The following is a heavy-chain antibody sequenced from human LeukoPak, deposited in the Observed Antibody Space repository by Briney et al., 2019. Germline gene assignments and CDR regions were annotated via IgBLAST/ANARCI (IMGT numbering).Heavy chain of an antibody. CDR3: AREPPTIAARPSPYFDY. D-gene: IGHD6-6*01. Sequence: ASVKVSCKASGYTFTGYYMHWVRQAPGQGLEWMGWINPNSGGTNYAQKFQGRVTMTRDTSISTAYMELSRLRSDDTAVYYCAREPPTIAARPSPYFDYWGQGTLVTVSS. CDR2: INPNSGGT. CDR1: GYTFTGYY. V-gene: IGHV1-2*02. J-gene: IGHJ4*02.